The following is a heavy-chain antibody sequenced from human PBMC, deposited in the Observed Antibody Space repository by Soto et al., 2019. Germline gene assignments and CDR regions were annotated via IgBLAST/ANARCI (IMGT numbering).Heavy chain of an antibody. V-gene: IGHV4-34*01. CDR1: GGSFSGYY. CDR2: INHSGST. CDR3: ARVGLWFGDKGGPDY. Sequence: SETLSLTCAVYGGSFSGYYWSWIRQPPGKGLEWIGEINHSGSTNYNPSLKSRVTISVDTSKNQFSLKLSSVTAADTAVYCCARVGLWFGDKGGPDYWGQGTLVTVSS. D-gene: IGHD3-10*01. J-gene: IGHJ4*02.